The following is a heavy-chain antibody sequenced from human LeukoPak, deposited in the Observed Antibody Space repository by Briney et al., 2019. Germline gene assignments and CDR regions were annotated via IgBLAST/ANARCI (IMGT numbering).Heavy chain of an antibody. V-gene: IGHV4-34*01. Sequence: SETLSLTCAVSGGSVGSGGHSWSWIRQPPGKGLEWIGEINHSGSTNYNPSLKSRVTISVDTSKNQFSLKLSSVTAADTAVYYCARGPYSSSLIQPLVDYWGQGTLVTVSS. CDR2: INHSGST. J-gene: IGHJ4*02. CDR1: GGSVGSGGHS. D-gene: IGHD6-13*01. CDR3: ARGPYSSSLIQPLVDY.